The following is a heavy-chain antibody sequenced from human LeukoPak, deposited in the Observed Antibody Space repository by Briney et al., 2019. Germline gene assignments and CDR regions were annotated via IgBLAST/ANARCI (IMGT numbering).Heavy chain of an antibody. V-gene: IGHV3-30*02. Sequence: GSLRLSCVASGFTFSTSGIHWVRQSPGKGLDWVAFIRNDGNKKNYAESVKGRFTISRDNSKNTLYLQMNSLRAEDTAVYYCARSSGYEIDYWGQGTLVTVSS. J-gene: IGHJ4*02. CDR2: IRNDGNKK. D-gene: IGHD3-16*01. CDR3: ARSSGYEIDY. CDR1: GFTFSTSG.